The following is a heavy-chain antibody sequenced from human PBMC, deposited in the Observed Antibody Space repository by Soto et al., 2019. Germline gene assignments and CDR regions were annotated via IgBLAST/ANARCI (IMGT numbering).Heavy chain of an antibody. J-gene: IGHJ6*02. Sequence: HPGGSLRLSCAASGFTFSSNYMSWVRQAPGKGLEWVSVIYSGGSTYYADSVKGRFTISRDNSKNTLYLQMNSLRAEDTAVYYCASQYSSSWGSIWGSHSYYYYGMDVWGQGTTVTVSS. CDR3: ASQYSSSWGSIWGSHSYYYYGMDV. D-gene: IGHD6-13*01. CDR2: IYSGGST. V-gene: IGHV3-53*01. CDR1: GFTFSSNY.